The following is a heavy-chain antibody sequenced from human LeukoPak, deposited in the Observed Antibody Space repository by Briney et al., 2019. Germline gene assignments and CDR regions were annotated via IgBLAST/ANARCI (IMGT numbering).Heavy chain of an antibody. CDR1: GYTFTSYG. CDR3: ARESSEELWFGELLPFDL. D-gene: IGHD3-10*01. V-gene: IGHV1-18*01. J-gene: IGHJ5*02. CDR2: ISAYNGNT. Sequence: ASVKVSCKASGYTFTSYGISWVRQAPGQGLEWMGWISAYNGNTNYAQKLQGRVTMTTDTSTSTAYMELRSLRSDDTAVYCCARESSEELWFGELLPFDLWGQGTLVTVSS.